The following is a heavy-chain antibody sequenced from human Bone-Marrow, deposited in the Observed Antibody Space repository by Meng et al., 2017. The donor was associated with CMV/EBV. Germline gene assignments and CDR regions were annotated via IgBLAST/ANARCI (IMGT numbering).Heavy chain of an antibody. CDR3: ARGIFGEPEFPFDI. V-gene: IGHV4-59*01. CDR1: GGSISSYY. J-gene: IGHJ3*02. D-gene: IGHD3-3*01. Sequence: SETLSLTCTVSGGSISSYYWSWIRQPPGKGLEWNGYIYYRGSTNYNHSLKSRVTISVDTSKNQFTLKLSSVYAADTAVYYCARGIFGEPEFPFDIWGQGTMVTVSS. CDR2: IYYRGST.